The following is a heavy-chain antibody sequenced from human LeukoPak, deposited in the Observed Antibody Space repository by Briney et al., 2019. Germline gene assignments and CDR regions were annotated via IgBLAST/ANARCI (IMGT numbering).Heavy chain of an antibody. D-gene: IGHD2-2*01. Sequence: SETLSLTCTVSGGSISSSSYYWGWIRQPPGKGLEWIGSIYHSGSTYYNPSLKSRVTISVDTSKNQLSLKLSSVTAADTAVYYCARANQLLRRAFDYWGQGTLVTVSS. V-gene: IGHV4-39*07. CDR1: GGSISSSSYY. J-gene: IGHJ4*02. CDR3: ARANQLLRRAFDY. CDR2: IYHSGST.